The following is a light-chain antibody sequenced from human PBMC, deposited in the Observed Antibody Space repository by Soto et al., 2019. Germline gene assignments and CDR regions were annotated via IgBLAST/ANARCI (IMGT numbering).Light chain of an antibody. CDR3: HLQNSWPDT. CDR1: QSVSSN. CDR2: GAS. V-gene: IGKV3-15*01. J-gene: IGKJ2*01. Sequence: EIVMTQSPDTLSVSPGERATLSCRASQSVSSNLAWYQQKPGQAPRLLIYGASPRATGFPARFSGSGSGTEFTLTLSRLQSADFAVYYCHLQNSWPDTVGQGTKGEMK.